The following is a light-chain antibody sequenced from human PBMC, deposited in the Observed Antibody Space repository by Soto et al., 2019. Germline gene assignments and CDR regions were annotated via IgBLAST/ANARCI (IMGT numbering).Light chain of an antibody. Sequence: EIVLTQSPGTLSLSPGERATLSCRASQSVSSSYLAWYQQKPGQAPRLLIYGASSRATGIPDGFSGSESGTDFTLTISRLEPEDFAVYYCQQYGRSPLTFGPGTKVDIE. CDR1: QSVSSSY. V-gene: IGKV3-20*01. CDR3: QQYGRSPLT. CDR2: GAS. J-gene: IGKJ3*01.